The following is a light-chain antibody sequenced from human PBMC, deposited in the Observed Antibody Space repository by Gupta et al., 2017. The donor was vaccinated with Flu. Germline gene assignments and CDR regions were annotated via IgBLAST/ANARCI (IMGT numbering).Light chain of an antibody. CDR1: QSLRNNY. CDR2: GIS. J-gene: IGKJ4*01. Sequence: VTLSLPPGERATLSCRASQSLRNNYLAWYQQKPGQAPRLLIYGISNRATGIPDRFSGSGSGTDLTLTISRLEPEDFAVYYCQQYGNIPLTFGGGTKVEIK. CDR3: QQYGNIPLT. V-gene: IGKV3-20*01.